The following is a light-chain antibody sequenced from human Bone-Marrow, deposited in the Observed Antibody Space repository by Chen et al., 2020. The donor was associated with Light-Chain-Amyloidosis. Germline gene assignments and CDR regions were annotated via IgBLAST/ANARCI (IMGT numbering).Light chain of an antibody. CDR2: EDD. J-gene: IGLJ3*02. CDR1: SCSIATNY. CDR3: QSYQGSSQGV. Sequence: NFMLTQPHSVSESPGTTVIISCTSSSCSIATNYVQWYQQRPGSSPTTVIYEDDQRPSGVPDRFSGSIDRSSNSASLTISGLKTEDEADYYCQSYQGSSQGVFGGGTKLTVL. V-gene: IGLV6-57*01.